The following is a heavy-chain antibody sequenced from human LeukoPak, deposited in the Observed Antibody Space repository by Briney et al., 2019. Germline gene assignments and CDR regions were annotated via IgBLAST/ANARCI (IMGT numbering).Heavy chain of an antibody. CDR2: VRDNGES. CDR1: GGSINTYY. V-gene: IGHV4-59*08. J-gene: IGHJ3*02. D-gene: IGHD5-18*01. Sequence: PSVTLSLTCTVSGGSINTYYWSWIRQRPGKGLEWIAYVRDNGESNYNPSLKSRVAISLDTANNQISLRLNFVTAADTAIYYRARQPANTAAFDIWGLGTMVTVSS. CDR3: ARQPANTAAFDI.